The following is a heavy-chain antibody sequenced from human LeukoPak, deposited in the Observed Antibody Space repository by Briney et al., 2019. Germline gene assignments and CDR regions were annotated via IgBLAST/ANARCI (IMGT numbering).Heavy chain of an antibody. CDR2: INHSGST. V-gene: IGHV4-34*01. CDR3: ARELVVDTSMVDY. CDR1: GGSFSGYY. Sequence: PSETLSLTCAVYGGSFSGYYWSWIRQPPGKGLEWIGEINHSGSTNYNPSLKSRVTISVDTSKNQFSLKLSSVTAADTAVYYCARELVVDTSMVDYWGPGTLVTVSS. D-gene: IGHD5-18*01. J-gene: IGHJ4*02.